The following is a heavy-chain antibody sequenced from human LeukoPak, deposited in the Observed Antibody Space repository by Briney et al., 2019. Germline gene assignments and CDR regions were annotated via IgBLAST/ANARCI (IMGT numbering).Heavy chain of an antibody. CDR1: GFTFSDYY. Sequence: PGGSLRLSCEASGFTFSDYYISWIRQAPGKGLEWLSYISVSGTTIFYADSVKGRFTISRDSAKNSLYLQINSLRAEDTALYYCARDSRGAFDIWGQGTMVTVSS. J-gene: IGHJ3*02. CDR3: ARDSRGAFDI. V-gene: IGHV3-11*01. D-gene: IGHD5-12*01. CDR2: ISVSGTTI.